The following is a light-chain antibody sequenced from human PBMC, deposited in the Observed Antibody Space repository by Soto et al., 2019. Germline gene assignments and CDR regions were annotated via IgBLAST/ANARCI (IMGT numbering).Light chain of an antibody. J-gene: IGKJ1*01. CDR3: HQYSTYSRT. V-gene: IGKV1-5*03. CDR1: QSISSW. Sequence: DIQMTQSPSTLSASVGDRVTITCRASQSISSWLAWYQQKPGKAPKLLIYNASSLESGVPSRFSGSGSGTEFTLTSSSLQPDDFATYYCHQYSTYSRTFGPGTKVEIK. CDR2: NAS.